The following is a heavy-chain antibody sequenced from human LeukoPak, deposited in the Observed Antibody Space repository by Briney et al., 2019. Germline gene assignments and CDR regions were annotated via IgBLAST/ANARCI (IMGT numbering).Heavy chain of an antibody. CDR2: ISGSGGST. Sequence: GGSLRLSCAASGFTFSSYAMSWVRQAPGKGLEWVSAISGSGGSTYYADSVKGRFTISRDNSKNTLYLQMNSLRAEDTAVYYRAKSVAWFGQDDPYYYYYGMDVWGQGTTVTVSS. CDR1: GFTFSSYA. V-gene: IGHV3-23*01. CDR3: AKSVAWFGQDDPYYYYYGMDV. D-gene: IGHD3-10*01. J-gene: IGHJ6*02.